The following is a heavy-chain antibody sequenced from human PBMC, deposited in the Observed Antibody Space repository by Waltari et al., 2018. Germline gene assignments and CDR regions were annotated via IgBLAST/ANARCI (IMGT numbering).Heavy chain of an antibody. D-gene: IGHD1-7*01. CDR3: VTATKLELRYYYYMDV. CDR1: GFTFSSYG. V-gene: IGHV3-30*02. J-gene: IGHJ6*03. CDR2: IRYDGSNK. Sequence: QVQLVESGGGVVQPGGSLRLSCAASGFTFSSYGMHWVRQAPGKGLEWVAFIRYDGSNKYYADSVKGRFTISRDNSKNTLYLQMNSLRAEDTAVYYCVTATKLELRYYYYMDVWGKGTTVTISS.